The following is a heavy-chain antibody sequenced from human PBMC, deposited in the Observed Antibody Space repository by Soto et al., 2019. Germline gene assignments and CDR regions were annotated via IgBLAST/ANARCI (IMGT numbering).Heavy chain of an antibody. CDR1: GDSISSGGYY. CDR2: IYYSGST. D-gene: IGHD1-26*01. CDR3: ARDSGTYGAAYYFDY. J-gene: IGHJ4*02. V-gene: IGHV4-31*03. Sequence: PSETLSLTCTVSGDSISSGGYYWSWIRQHPGKGLEWIGYIYYSGSTYYNPSLKSRVTISVDTSKNQFSLKLSSVTAADTAVYYCARDSGTYGAAYYFDYWGQGTLVTVSS.